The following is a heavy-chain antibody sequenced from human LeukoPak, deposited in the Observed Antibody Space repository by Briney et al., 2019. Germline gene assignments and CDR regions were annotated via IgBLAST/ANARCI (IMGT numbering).Heavy chain of an antibody. CDR3: ARGRTTVVTPYYFDY. J-gene: IGHJ4*02. CDR1: GGSISSGGYS. V-gene: IGHV4-30-2*01. CDR2: IYHSGST. D-gene: IGHD4-23*01. Sequence: SETLCLTCAVSGGSISSGGYSWSWIRQPPGKGLEWIGYIYHSGSTYYNPSLKSRVTISVDRSKNQFSLKLSSVTAADTAVYYCARGRTTVVTPYYFDYWGQGTLVTVSS.